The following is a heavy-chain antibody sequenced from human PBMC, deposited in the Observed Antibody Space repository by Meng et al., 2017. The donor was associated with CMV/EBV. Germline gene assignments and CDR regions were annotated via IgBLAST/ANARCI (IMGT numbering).Heavy chain of an antibody. D-gene: IGHD3-22*01. J-gene: IGHJ6*02. CDR2: IYYSGST. V-gene: IGHV4-59*01. Sequence: SETLSLTCTVSGGSISSYYWSWIRQPPGKGLEWIGYIYYSGSTNYNPSLKSRVTISVDTSKNQFSLKLSSVTAADTAVYYCARSSYYDSSGYYYLGGMDVWGQGTTVTVS. CDR3: ARSSYYDSSGYYYLGGMDV. CDR1: GGSISSYY.